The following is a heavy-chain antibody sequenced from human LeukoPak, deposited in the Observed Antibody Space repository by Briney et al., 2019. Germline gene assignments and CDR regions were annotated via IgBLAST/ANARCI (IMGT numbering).Heavy chain of an antibody. V-gene: IGHV3-30*18. CDR2: ISYDGSNK. D-gene: IGHD6-25*01. J-gene: IGHJ4*02. CDR3: AKERKAAAMGPYFDY. Sequence: GGSLRLSCAASGFTFRSYGMHWVRQAPGKGLEWVAVISYDGSNKYYADSVKGRFTISRDNSKNTLYLQMNSLRAEDTAVYYCAKERKAAAMGPYFDYWGQGTLVTVSS. CDR1: GFTFRSYG.